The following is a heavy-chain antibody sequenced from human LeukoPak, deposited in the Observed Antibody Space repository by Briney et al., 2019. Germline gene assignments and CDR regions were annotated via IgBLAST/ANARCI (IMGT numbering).Heavy chain of an antibody. J-gene: IGHJ4*02. V-gene: IGHV1-2*02. CDR3: ARLDVQYSFEN. CDR1: GHTFTGFY. Sequence: ASVKVSCKASGHTFTGFYIHWVRQAPGQGPEWMGWINPNGGGTNYAQKFQGRVTMTRDTSISTVYMELSRLKSDDTAVYYCARLDVQYSFENWGRGTLVTVSS. CDR2: INPNGGGT.